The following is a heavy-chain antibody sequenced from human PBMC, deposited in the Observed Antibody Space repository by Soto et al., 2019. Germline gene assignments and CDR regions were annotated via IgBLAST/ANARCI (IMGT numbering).Heavy chain of an antibody. CDR1: GDSMTSSSYY. Sequence: LSLTCTVSGDSMTSSSYYWGWIRQPPGKGLEWIGSIYYSERTSYNSGSTYYSPSLKSRVTISGDTSKSQFSLKLGSVTAADTAVYYCARHTRNQFDPWGQGTLVTVSS. CDR2: IYYSERTSYNSGST. J-gene: IGHJ5*02. CDR3: ARHTRNQFDP. V-gene: IGHV4-39*01.